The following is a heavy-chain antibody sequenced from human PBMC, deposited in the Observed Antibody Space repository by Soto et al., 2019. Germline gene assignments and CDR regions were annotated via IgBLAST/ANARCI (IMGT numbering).Heavy chain of an antibody. V-gene: IGHV3-30*18. CDR3: AKGAYYYDSSGYYMDY. Sequence: QVQLVASGGGVVQPGRSLRLSCAASGFTFSSYGMHWVRQAPGKGLAWVAVISYDGSNKYYADSVKGRFTISRDNSKNTLYLQMNSLRAEDTAVYYCAKGAYYYDSSGYYMDYWGQGTLVTVSS. CDR2: ISYDGSNK. CDR1: GFTFSSYG. D-gene: IGHD3-22*01. J-gene: IGHJ4*02.